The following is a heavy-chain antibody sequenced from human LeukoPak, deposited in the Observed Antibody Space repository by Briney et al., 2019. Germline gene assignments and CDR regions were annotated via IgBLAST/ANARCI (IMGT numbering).Heavy chain of an antibody. CDR2: INSDGSTS. Sequence: QPGGSLRLSCTASGFTFSSYWMHWVRHAPGKGLVWVSRINSDGSTSSYADSVKGLTISRDNAKNTLYLQMNSLRAEDTAVYYCARSGYSPFLDYWGQGTLVTVSS. J-gene: IGHJ4*02. D-gene: IGHD5-12*01. V-gene: IGHV3-74*01. CDR3: ARSGYSPFLDY. CDR1: GFTFSSYW.